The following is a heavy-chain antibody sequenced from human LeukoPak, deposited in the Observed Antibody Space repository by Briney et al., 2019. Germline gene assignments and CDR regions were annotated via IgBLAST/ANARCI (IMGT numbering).Heavy chain of an antibody. D-gene: IGHD6-13*01. CDR2: INHTGST. J-gene: IGHJ4*02. CDR3: ARTTYIAAAGMFDY. V-gene: IGHV4-34*01. CDR1: GGSFSGSY. Sequence: SETLSLTCAVHGGSFSGSYWSWIRQTPGKGLVWIGEINHTGSTNYNPSLKGRATISVDMSKNQFSLKVSSVTAADTAVYYCARTTYIAAAGMFDYWGQGTLVTVSS.